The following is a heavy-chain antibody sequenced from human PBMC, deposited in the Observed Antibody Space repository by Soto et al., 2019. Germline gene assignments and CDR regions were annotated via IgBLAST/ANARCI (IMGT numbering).Heavy chain of an antibody. J-gene: IGHJ4*02. V-gene: IGHV3-30*04. CDR3: ARSRSGAVADSFDF. CDR1: GFTFSRYA. CDR2: ISRDGTNK. Sequence: VGSLRLSCAASGFTFSRYAIHWVRQAPGKGLEWVAVISRDGTNKYYVDSVKGRFTISRDNSRNTLYLQMNSLRHEDAAVYYCARSRSGAVADSFDFWGQGTLVTVSS. D-gene: IGHD3-10*01.